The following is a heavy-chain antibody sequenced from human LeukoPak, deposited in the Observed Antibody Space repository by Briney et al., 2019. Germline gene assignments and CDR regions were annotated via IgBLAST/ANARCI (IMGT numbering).Heavy chain of an antibody. CDR3: AKGLYYYDSSGPPFDY. CDR1: GFTFSSYG. D-gene: IGHD3-22*01. Sequence: GGSLRLSCAASGFTFSSYGMHWVRQAPGKGLEWVAVISYDGSNKYYADSVKGRFTIPRDNSKNTLYLQMNSLRAEDTAVYYCAKGLYYYDSSGPPFDYWGQGTLVTVSS. J-gene: IGHJ4*02. CDR2: ISYDGSNK. V-gene: IGHV3-30*18.